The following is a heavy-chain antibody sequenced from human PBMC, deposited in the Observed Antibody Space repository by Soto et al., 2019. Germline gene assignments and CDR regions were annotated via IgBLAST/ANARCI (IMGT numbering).Heavy chain of an antibody. Sequence: GSLRLSCAASGFTFSSYAMHWVRQAPGKGLEYVSAISSNGGSTYYANSVKGRFTISRDNSKNTLYLQMGSLRAEDMAVYYCARDQNYDFWSGSYFDYWGQGTLVTVSS. CDR1: GFTFSSYA. D-gene: IGHD3-3*01. J-gene: IGHJ4*02. CDR3: ARDQNYDFWSGSYFDY. V-gene: IGHV3-64*01. CDR2: ISSNGGST.